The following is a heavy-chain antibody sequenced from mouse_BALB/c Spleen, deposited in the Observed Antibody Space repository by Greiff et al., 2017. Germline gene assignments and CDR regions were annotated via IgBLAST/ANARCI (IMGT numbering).Heavy chain of an antibody. V-gene: IGHV1-69*01. CDR2: IDTSDSYT. CDR1: GYTFTDYW. CDR3: ARNYGSSYFDV. Sequence: QVQLQQPGAELVMPGASVKMSCKASGYTFTDYWMHWVKQRPGQGLEWIGAIDTSDSYTSYNQKFKGKATLTVDEASSTAYMQLSSLTSEDSAVYYCARNYGSSYFDVWGAGTTVTVSS. J-gene: IGHJ1*01. D-gene: IGHD1-1*01.